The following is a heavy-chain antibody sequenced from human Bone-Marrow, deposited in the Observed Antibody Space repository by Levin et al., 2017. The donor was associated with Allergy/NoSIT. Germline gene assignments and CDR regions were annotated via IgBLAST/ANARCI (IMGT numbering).Heavy chain of an antibody. D-gene: IGHD2/OR15-2a*01. CDR1: AFTFSTYA. V-gene: IGHV3-23*01. Sequence: GGSLRLSCAASAFTFSTYAMSWVRQAPGKGLEWVSAISGSGGGTYYADSVKGRFTISRDNSKDTLYLQMNSLTAEDTAVYYCARPPLPGLMTFASLDYWGQGTLVTVSS. J-gene: IGHJ4*02. CDR3: ARPPLPGLMTFASLDY. CDR2: ISGSGGGT.